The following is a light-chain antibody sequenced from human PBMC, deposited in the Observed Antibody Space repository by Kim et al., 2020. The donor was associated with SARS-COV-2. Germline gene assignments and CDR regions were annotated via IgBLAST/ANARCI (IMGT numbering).Light chain of an antibody. Sequence: TLSAAVGDRVTITCRASQNINRWLAWYQQKPGKDPKLLIYNASSLGSGVPSRFSGSGSGTEFTLTISSLQPDDFATYYCQQYNYYFGGGTKVDIK. CDR3: QQYNYY. CDR2: NAS. CDR1: QNINRW. J-gene: IGKJ4*01. V-gene: IGKV1-5*01.